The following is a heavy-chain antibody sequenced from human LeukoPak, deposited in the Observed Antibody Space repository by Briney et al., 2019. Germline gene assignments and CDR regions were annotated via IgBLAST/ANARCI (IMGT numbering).Heavy chain of an antibody. Sequence: ASVKVSCKASGHTFNTYGISWVRQAPGQGLEWMGWINAYNGDTNFAQKFQGRVTMTTDTSTTTAYMELRSLRSDDTAVYYCARDGSGVWFDPWGQGTLVTVSS. CDR2: INAYNGDT. D-gene: IGHD6-25*01. CDR3: ARDGSGVWFDP. CDR1: GHTFNTYG. V-gene: IGHV1-18*01. J-gene: IGHJ5*02.